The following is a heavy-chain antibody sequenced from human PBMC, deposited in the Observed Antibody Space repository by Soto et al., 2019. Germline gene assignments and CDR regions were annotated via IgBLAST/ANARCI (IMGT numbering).Heavy chain of an antibody. CDR2: IRSKANSYAT. Sequence: GGSLRLSCAASGFTFSGSAMHWVRQASGKGLEWVGRIRSKANSYATAYAASVKGRFTISRDDSKNTAYLQMNSLKTEDTAVYYCTRRDYDFWSGEGYYGMDVWGQGTTVTVSS. D-gene: IGHD3-3*01. V-gene: IGHV3-73*01. J-gene: IGHJ6*02. CDR3: TRRDYDFWSGEGYYGMDV. CDR1: GFTFSGSA.